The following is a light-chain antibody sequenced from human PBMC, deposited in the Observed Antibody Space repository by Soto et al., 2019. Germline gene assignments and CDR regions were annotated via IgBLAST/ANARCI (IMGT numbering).Light chain of an antibody. Sequence: IQLTQSPSSLSASVGDRVTITCRASQSISSWLAWYQQKPGKAPKLLIYDASSLETGVPSRFSGSGSGTDFTLTISSLQPEDFATYYCQQLKSFPITFGQGTRLEIK. V-gene: IGKV1-5*01. J-gene: IGKJ5*01. CDR2: DAS. CDR1: QSISSW. CDR3: QQLKSFPIT.